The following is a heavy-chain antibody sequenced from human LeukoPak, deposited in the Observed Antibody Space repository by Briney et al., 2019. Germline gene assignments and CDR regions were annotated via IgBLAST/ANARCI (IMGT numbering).Heavy chain of an antibody. CDR1: RFTFSSYW. V-gene: IGHV3-21*01. CDR2: ISTSSSYI. CDR3: ARDVVVVIATDSNFDY. Sequence: GGSLRLSCAASRFTFSSYWMGWVRHAPGKGLEWVSSISTSSSYIFYADSVKGRFTISRDNARNSLYLQMNSLRAEDTAMYYCARDVVVVIATDSNFDYWGQGTLVTVSS. D-gene: IGHD2-15*01. J-gene: IGHJ4*02.